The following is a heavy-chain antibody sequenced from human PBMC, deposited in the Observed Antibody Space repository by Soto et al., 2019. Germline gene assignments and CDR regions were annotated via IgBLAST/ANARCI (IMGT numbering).Heavy chain of an antibody. CDR1: GYTFTGYY. D-gene: IGHD3-9*01. V-gene: IGHV1-2*04. CDR3: ARVSRPLRYFDWAVFDAFDI. Sequence: ASVKVSCKASGYTFTGYYMHWVRQAPGQGLEWMGWINPNSGGTSYAQKFQGWVTMTRDTSISTAYMELSRLRSDDTAVYYCARVSRPLRYFDWAVFDAFDIWGQGTMVTVSS. J-gene: IGHJ3*02. CDR2: INPNSGGT.